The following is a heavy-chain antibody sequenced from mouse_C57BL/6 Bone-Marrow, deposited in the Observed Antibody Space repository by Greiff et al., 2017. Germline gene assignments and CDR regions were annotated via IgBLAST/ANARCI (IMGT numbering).Heavy chain of an antibody. D-gene: IGHD1-1*01. CDR2: IYPGGGYT. CDR1: GYTFTNYW. Sequence: VQLQQSGAELVRPGTSVKMSCKASGYTFTNYWIGWAKQRPGHGLEWIGDIYPGGGYTNYNEKFKGKATLTADTSSSTAYMQFSSLTSEDSAIYYCAVITTVRCVDVWGTGTTVTVSS. CDR3: AVITTVRCVDV. V-gene: IGHV1-63*01. J-gene: IGHJ1*03.